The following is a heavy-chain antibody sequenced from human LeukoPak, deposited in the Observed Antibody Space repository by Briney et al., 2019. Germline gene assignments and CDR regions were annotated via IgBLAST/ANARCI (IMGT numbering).Heavy chain of an antibody. CDR3: SKDDTPARWLRAPHLFDF. CDR1: GVTFRNAW. V-gene: IGHV3-15*01. CDR2: IKSKADGGTT. D-gene: IGHD5-12*01. Sequence: PGGSLRPSGAASGVTFRNAWMNWGRRGPGKGREWVGGIKSKADGGTTNYPAPGKGRFTTTRAESKTTSYLKINSLRAEDTAIYFCSKDDTPARWLRAPHLFDFWGQGTLVTVSS. J-gene: IGHJ4*02.